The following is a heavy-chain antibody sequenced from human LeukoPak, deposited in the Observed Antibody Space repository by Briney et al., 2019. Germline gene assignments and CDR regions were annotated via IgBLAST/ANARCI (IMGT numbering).Heavy chain of an antibody. J-gene: IGHJ3*02. CDR3: AKCRFRAGSGSPDAFDI. V-gene: IGHV3-30*18. Sequence: GGSLRLSCAASGFTFSSYGMHWVRQAPGKGLEWVAVISYDGSNKYYADSVKGRFTISRDNSKNTLYLQMNSLRAEDTAVYYCAKCRFRAGSGSPDAFDIWGQGTMVTVSS. D-gene: IGHD3-10*01. CDR2: ISYDGSNK. CDR1: GFTFSSYG.